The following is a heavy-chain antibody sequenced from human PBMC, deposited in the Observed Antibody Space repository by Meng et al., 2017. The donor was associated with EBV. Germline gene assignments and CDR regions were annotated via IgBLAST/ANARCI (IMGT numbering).Heavy chain of an antibody. CDR2: MNPNSGHT. J-gene: IGHJ6*02. CDR1: GYTFTSYD. Sequence: QVQLVQSGAEVKKPGASVKVSCKASGYTFTSYDINWVRQAPGQGLEWMGWMNPNSGHTGSAQKFQGRFTMTRHTSINTAYMELSSLGFEDTAVYYCARGMGYYYGMDVWGQGTLVTVS. CDR3: ARGMGYYYGMDV. D-gene: IGHD1-26*01. V-gene: IGHV1-8*01.